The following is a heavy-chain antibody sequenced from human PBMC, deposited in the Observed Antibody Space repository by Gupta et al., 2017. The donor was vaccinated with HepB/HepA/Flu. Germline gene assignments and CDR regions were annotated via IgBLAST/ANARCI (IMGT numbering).Heavy chain of an antibody. CDR3: ARLKTMVRGVTAPCRVYYYGMDV. CDR2: IYDRGST. J-gene: IGHJ6*02. D-gene: IGHD3-10*01. Sequence: QVQLQESGPGLVKPSETLSLTCTVSGGSISSYYWSWLRQPPGKGLEWIGYIYDRGSTNYNPSLKSRVTRAVDTAKNQFSLKLSSVTAADTAVYYWARLKTMVRGVTAPCRVYYYGMDVWGQGTTVTVSS. CDR1: GGSISSYY. V-gene: IGHV4-59*01.